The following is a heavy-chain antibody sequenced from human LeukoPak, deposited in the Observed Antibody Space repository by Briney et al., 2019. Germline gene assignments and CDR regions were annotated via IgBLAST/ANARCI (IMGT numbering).Heavy chain of an antibody. D-gene: IGHD3-3*01. CDR1: GYSISSGYY. CDR3: ASSQYYDFWSGLRLGAFDI. Sequence: SETLSLTCTVSGYSISSGYYWGWIRQPPGKGLEWIGSIYHSGSTYYNPSLKSRVTISVDTSKNQFSLKLSSVTAADTAVYYCASSQYYDFWSGLRLGAFDIWGQGTMVTVSS. CDR2: IYHSGST. J-gene: IGHJ3*02. V-gene: IGHV4-38-2*02.